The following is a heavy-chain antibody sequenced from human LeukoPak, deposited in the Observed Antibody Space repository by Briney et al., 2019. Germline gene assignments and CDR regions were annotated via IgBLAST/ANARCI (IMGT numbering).Heavy chain of an antibody. Sequence: SETLTLPCTVSGDSISIGSYYGRWIPQPAGKRLEWYGRIYSCWSINYNPYLKSRVTISVDTSKNQLSLKLSSVTAADTVVYYWASSRDSHYYYYGMEVWGQGTTVTGSS. CDR2: IYSCWSI. J-gene: IGHJ6*02. D-gene: IGHD3/OR15-3a*01. CDR1: GDSISIGSYY. CDR3: ASSRDSHYYYYGMEV. V-gene: IGHV4-61*02.